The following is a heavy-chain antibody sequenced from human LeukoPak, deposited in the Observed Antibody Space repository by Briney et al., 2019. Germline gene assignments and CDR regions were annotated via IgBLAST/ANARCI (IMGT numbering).Heavy chain of an antibody. J-gene: IGHJ4*02. D-gene: IGHD6-19*01. Sequence: PSETLSLTCTVSGGSISSSSYYWGWIRQPPGKGLEWIGYIYYSGSTNYNPSLKSRVTISVDTSKNQFSLKLSSVTAADTAVYYCARMKPVAGTPPSQKGELDYWGQGTLVTVSS. V-gene: IGHV4-61*05. CDR1: GGSISSSSYY. CDR2: IYYSGST. CDR3: ARMKPVAGTPPSQKGELDY.